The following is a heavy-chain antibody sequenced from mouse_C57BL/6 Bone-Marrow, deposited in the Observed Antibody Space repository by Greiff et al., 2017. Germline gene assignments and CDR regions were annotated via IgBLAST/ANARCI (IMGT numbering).Heavy chain of an antibody. Sequence: EVKLMESGGGLVKPGGSLKLSCAASGFTFSDYGMHWVRQAPEKGLEWVAYISSGSSTIYYADTVKGRFTISRDNAKNTLFLQMTSLRSEDTATYYCARKVYYGNVAWFAYWGQGTLVTVSA. D-gene: IGHD2-1*01. CDR1: GFTFSDYG. V-gene: IGHV5-17*01. J-gene: IGHJ3*01. CDR2: ISSGSSTI. CDR3: ARKVYYGNVAWFAY.